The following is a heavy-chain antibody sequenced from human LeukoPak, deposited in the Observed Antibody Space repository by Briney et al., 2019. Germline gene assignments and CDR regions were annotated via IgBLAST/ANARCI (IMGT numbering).Heavy chain of an antibody. D-gene: IGHD5-18*01. CDR1: GYRFTNYW. J-gene: IGHJ4*02. V-gene: IGHV5-51*01. Sequence: PGESLKISCKAFGYRFTNYWIGWVRQMPGKGLEWMGIIHPGDSGTKYSPSFQDQVTMSFDESTTTAYLQWSSLRASDSAIYYCARGGTYRYGSSDYWGQGTLVTVSS. CDR3: ARGGTYRYGSSDY. CDR2: IHPGDSGT.